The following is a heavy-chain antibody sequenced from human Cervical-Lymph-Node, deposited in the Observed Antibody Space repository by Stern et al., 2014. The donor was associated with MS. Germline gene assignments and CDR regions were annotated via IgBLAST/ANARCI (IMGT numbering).Heavy chain of an antibody. Sequence: QVQLVQSGGGLVPPGGSLRLSCAASGFIFSDYYMTWIRLAPGKGLEWVSYINDDSQYADYTASVKGRYTISRDNAKNSLYLQMNSLRVDDTAVYYCVRGHIAVVVTADGLDVWGQGTTVTVSS. CDR3: VRGHIAVVVTADGLDV. CDR2: INDDSQYA. J-gene: IGHJ6*02. CDR1: GFIFSDYY. D-gene: IGHD2-15*01. V-gene: IGHV3-11*06.